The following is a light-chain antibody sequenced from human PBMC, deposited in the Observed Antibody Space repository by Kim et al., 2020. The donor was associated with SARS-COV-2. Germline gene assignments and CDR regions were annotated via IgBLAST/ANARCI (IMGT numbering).Light chain of an antibody. Sequence: TNTWGSCCRTHTSGPYPYWIQQEPAHAPRTLIYDTNNKHASTPARFSGSLPGSKAPLTLSGAQNEDEDDYYSLFSCSGPRVFGGGTRLTVL. J-gene: IGLJ3*02. CDR3: LFSCSGPRV. V-gene: IGLV7-46*01. CDR2: DTN. CDR1: CRTHTSGPY.